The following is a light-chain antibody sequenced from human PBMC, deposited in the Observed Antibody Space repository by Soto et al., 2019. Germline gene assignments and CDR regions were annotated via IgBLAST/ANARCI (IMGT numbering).Light chain of an antibody. V-gene: IGKV2-28*01. CDR1: QSLLHSNGYNY. CDR3: MQGLQTHLT. J-gene: IGKJ4*01. CDR2: LGS. Sequence: DIVMTQSPLSLPVTPGEPSSISCRSSQSLLHSNGYNYLDLYLQNPGQSPQLLIYLGSNRASGVPDRFSGIGSGTDFTLKISRVEAEDIGVYYCMQGLQTHLTFGGGTKVDIK.